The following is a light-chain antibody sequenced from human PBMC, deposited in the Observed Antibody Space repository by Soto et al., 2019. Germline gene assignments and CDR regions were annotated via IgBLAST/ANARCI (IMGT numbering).Light chain of an antibody. CDR3: GTWDASLNGWV. J-gene: IGLJ3*02. CDR2: NNN. CDR1: SSNIGGYL. Sequence: QSVLTQPPSAYGTPGQRVTISCSGSSSNIGGYLVHWYQQLPGTAPKLLIYNNNQRPSGVPDRFSGSKSGSSASLAISGLQSVDEADYYCGTWDASLNGWVFGGGTKLPVL. V-gene: IGLV1-44*01.